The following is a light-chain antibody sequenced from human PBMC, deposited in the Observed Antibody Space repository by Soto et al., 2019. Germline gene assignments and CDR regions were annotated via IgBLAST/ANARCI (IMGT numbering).Light chain of an antibody. J-gene: IGKJ1*01. Sequence: DIQMTQSPSSLSASVGDRVTITCRASQSINTWLAWYQQKPGKAPKLLIYKASTLESGVPSRFSGSGSGTEFTLAISSLQPDDFATYYCQQYSYWWTFGQGTKVDIK. CDR3: QQYSYWWT. CDR2: KAS. V-gene: IGKV1-5*03. CDR1: QSINTW.